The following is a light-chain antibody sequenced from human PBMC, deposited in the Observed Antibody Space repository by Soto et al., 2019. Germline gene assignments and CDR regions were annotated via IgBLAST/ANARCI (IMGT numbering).Light chain of an antibody. CDR2: KAS. V-gene: IGKV1-5*03. Sequence: DIQMTQSPSTLSASVVDRVTITCRASQTSSTWLAWDQQKPGKAPKLLIYKASRLEGGVPSRFSGSGSGTEFNITISSLQPDDFATYYCQQYNTYPLTFGGGTTVDIK. CDR3: QQYNTYPLT. CDR1: QTSSTW. J-gene: IGKJ4*01.